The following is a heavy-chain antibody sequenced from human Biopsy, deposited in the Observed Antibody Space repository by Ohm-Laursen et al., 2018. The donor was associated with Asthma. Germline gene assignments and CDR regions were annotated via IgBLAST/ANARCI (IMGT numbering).Heavy chain of an antibody. J-gene: IGHJ6*02. Sequence: SVKASCKTSGGMFGNYAISWVRQAPGLGLEWMGGISHIFGSSNYAQRFQGRVTITADIFTRTVYMELSGLRFDDTAIYYCARPSPNGDILYYYYHMDVWGQGTTVIVSS. D-gene: IGHD3-10*01. V-gene: IGHV1-69*06. CDR3: ARPSPNGDILYYYYHMDV. CDR1: GGMFGNYA. CDR2: ISHIFGSS.